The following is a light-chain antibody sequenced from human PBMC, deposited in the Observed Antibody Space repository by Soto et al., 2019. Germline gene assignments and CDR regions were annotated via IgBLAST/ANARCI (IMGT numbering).Light chain of an antibody. Sequence: DIVMTQSPLSLPVTPGEPASISCRSSQSLLHSNGYNYLDWYLQKPGQSPELLIYLGSNRASGVPDRFSGSGSGTDFTLKISSVESEDVGVYYCLQDVQTPYTFGQGTKLEIK. CDR2: LGS. CDR1: QSLLHSNGYNY. J-gene: IGKJ2*01. CDR3: LQDVQTPYT. V-gene: IGKV2-28*01.